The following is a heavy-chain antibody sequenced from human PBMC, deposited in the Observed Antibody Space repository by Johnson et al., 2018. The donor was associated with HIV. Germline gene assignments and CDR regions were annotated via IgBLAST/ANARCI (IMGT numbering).Heavy chain of an antibody. CDR1: GFTFSSYG. V-gene: IGHV3-30*02. Sequence: QEQLVESGGGVVQPGGSLRLSCAASGFTFSSYGMHWVRQAPGKGLEWVAFIRYDGSNKYYADSVKGRFTISSDKSKNMVYLQMNSLRAEDTAVYFCARGFCSNGVCSSLLGFDAFDIWGQGTTVTVSS. D-gene: IGHD2-8*01. CDR3: ARGFCSNGVCSSLLGFDAFDI. CDR2: IRYDGSNK. J-gene: IGHJ3*02.